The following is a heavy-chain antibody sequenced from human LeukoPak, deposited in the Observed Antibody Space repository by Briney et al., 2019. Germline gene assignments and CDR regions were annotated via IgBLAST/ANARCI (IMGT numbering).Heavy chain of an antibody. J-gene: IGHJ4*02. V-gene: IGHV4-31*03. Sequence: PSQTLSLTCTVSGGSITSDGYLWSWIRQHPGKGLEWIGDIYYTGSTKYNPSLKSRLTISVDTSKNQFSLRLTSVTAADTAVYRCARGSHEYDRSGYSFDYWGQGSSVTVSS. CDR2: IYYTGST. D-gene: IGHD3-22*01. CDR3: ARGSHEYDRSGYSFDY. CDR1: GGSITSDGYL.